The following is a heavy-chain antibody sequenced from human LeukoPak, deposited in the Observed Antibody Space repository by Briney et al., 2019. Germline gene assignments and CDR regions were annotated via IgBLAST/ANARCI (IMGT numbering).Heavy chain of an antibody. J-gene: IGHJ4*02. Sequence: SVKVSCKASGYTFTSYGISWVRQAPGQGLEWMGGIIPIFGTANYAQKFQGRVTITADESTSTAYMELSSLRSEDTAVYYCARTKTDYYDSSGYYYQDYWGQGTLVTVSS. CDR2: IIPIFGTA. CDR3: ARTKTDYYDSSGYYYQDY. CDR1: GYTFTSYG. V-gene: IGHV1-69*13. D-gene: IGHD3-22*01.